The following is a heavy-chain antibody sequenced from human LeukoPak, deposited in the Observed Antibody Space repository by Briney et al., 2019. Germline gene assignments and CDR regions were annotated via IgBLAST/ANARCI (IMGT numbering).Heavy chain of an antibody. D-gene: IGHD2-15*01. CDR2: ISYDGTTK. Sequence: GGSLRLSCAASGFTFSSYAMHWVRQAPGKGLEWVAVISYDGTTKYYADSVKGRFTISRDNSKNTLYLQMNSLRAEDTAVYYCARDIVVVVAATPGNWFDPWGQGTLVTVSS. J-gene: IGHJ5*02. CDR1: GFTFSSYA. V-gene: IGHV3-30*04. CDR3: ARDIVVVVAATPGNWFDP.